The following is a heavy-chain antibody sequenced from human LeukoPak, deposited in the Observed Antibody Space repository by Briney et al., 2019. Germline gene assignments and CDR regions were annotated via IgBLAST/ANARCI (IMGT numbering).Heavy chain of an antibody. CDR1: GFTFSSYE. Sequence: PGGSLRLSCAASGFTFSSYEMNWVRQAPGKGLEWVSYISSSGSTIYYADSVKGRFTISRDNAKNTLYLQMNSLRAEDTAVYYCAKDVDYDSSGYPDYWGQGTLVTVSS. V-gene: IGHV3-48*03. D-gene: IGHD3-22*01. CDR3: AKDVDYDSSGYPDY. CDR2: ISSSGSTI. J-gene: IGHJ4*02.